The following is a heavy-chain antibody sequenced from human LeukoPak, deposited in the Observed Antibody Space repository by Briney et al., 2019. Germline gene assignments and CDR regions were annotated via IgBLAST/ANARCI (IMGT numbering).Heavy chain of an antibody. J-gene: IGHJ4*02. CDR2: ISAYNGNT. Sequence: ASVKVSCTASGYTFTSYGISWVRQAPGQGLEWMGWISAYNGNTNYAQKLQGRVTMTTDTSTSTAYMGLRSLRSDDTAVYYCARAQPGYSGYDFVYWGQGTLVTVSS. CDR1: GYTFTSYG. CDR3: ARAQPGYSGYDFVY. D-gene: IGHD5-12*01. V-gene: IGHV1-18*01.